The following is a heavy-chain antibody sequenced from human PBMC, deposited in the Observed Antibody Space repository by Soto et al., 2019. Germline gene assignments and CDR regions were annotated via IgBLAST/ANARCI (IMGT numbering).Heavy chain of an antibody. V-gene: IGHV1-69*13. Sequence: VNVSWKAAGGTVRRYASSGGRQAAGKGVEWMGGIIPIFGTANYAQKFQGRVTITADKSTSTAYMELSSLRSEDTAVYYCARDFGGGADYWGQGTLRTVSS. CDR2: IIPIFGTA. CDR3: ARDFGGGADY. CDR1: GGTVRRYA. D-gene: IGHD2-15*01. J-gene: IGHJ4*02.